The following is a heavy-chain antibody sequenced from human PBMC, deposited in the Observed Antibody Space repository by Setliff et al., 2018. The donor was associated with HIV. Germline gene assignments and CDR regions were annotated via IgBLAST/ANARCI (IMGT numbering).Heavy chain of an antibody. J-gene: IGHJ1*01. D-gene: IGHD6-13*01. CDR1: GFTFSSAW. V-gene: IGHV3-15*01. CDR2: ILSKADGGTT. Sequence: PGGSLRLSCAASGFTFSSAWMSWVRQDREKGPEWVGRILSKADGGTTDYAAPVKGRFTISRDDSKNTLYLQMNSLKTEDTAVYYCAKDISSWSLEYFHHWGQGTLVTVSS. CDR3: AKDISSWSLEYFHH.